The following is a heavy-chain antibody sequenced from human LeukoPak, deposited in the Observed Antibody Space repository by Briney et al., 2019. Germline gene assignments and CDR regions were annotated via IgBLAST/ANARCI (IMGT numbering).Heavy chain of an antibody. CDR2: MNPNSGNT. CDR3: ARVLRYYYDSSGYYAGFDY. D-gene: IGHD3-22*01. V-gene: IGHV1-8*01. J-gene: IGHJ4*02. Sequence: ASVKVSCKASGYTFTSYDINWVRQATGQGLEWMGWMNPNSGNTGYAQKFQGRVTMTRDTSISTAYMELSRLRSDDTAVYYCARVLRYYYDSSGYYAGFDYWGQGTLVTVSS. CDR1: GYTFTSYD.